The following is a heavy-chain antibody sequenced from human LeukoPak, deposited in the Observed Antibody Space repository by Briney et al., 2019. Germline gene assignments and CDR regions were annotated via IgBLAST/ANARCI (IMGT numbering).Heavy chain of an antibody. CDR3: AKDTYYDYVWGSYSRIHAFDI. Sequence: GGSLRLSCAASGFTVSSNYMSWVRQAPGKGLEWVSAISGSGGSTYYADSVKGRFTISRDNSKNTLYLQMNSLRAEDTAVYYCAKDTYYDYVWGSYSRIHAFDIWGQGTMVTVSS. J-gene: IGHJ3*02. V-gene: IGHV3-23*01. D-gene: IGHD3-16*01. CDR2: ISGSGGST. CDR1: GFTVSSNY.